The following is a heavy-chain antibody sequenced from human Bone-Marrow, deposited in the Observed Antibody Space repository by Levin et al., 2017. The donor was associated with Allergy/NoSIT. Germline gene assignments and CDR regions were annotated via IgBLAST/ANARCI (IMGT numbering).Heavy chain of an antibody. CDR1: GFSLSTSEVG. Sequence: SGPTLVKPTQTLTLTCTFSGFSLSTSEVGVGWIRQPPGKALEWLALIYWDDDKRYSPSLKSRLTITKDTSNNQVVLTLTSMDPVDSATYYCDPRPQFNESGGYYFDHWGLETLVTVTS. CDR2: IYWDDDK. CDR3: DPRPQFNESGGYYFDH. D-gene: IGHD3-10*01. J-gene: IGHJ4*02. V-gene: IGHV2-5*02.